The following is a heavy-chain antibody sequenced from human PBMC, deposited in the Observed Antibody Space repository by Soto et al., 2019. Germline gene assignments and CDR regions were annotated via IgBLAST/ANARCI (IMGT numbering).Heavy chain of an antibody. D-gene: IGHD5-12*01. CDR2: ISSSGGSI. CDR3: AKEYDGYDFAFDI. J-gene: IGHJ3*02. Sequence: RISRASSRLTLYISYMALSLKKTGKGLEWVSYISSSGGSIYYADSVTGRFTISRDNAKNSLYLQMNSLRAEDTALYSCAKEYDGYDFAFDILGQGTIVTVSS. V-gene: IGHV3-11*01. CDR1: RLTLYISY.